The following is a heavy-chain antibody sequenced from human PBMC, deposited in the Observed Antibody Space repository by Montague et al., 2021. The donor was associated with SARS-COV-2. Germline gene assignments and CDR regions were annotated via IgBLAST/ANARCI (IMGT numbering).Heavy chain of an antibody. J-gene: IGHJ4*02. CDR1: GGSFSAHS. V-gene: IGHV4-34*01. CDR3: ARGGLAGGKYDLWSFSYTSPLDY. Sequence: SETLSLTCAVYGGSFSAHSWSWIRQSPGKGLEWIGEINHRGSTTYMSSLKSRVTMSVDTSKNQFSLKMSSVTAADTAIYYCARGGLAGGKYDLWSFSYTSPLDYWGQGTQVTVSS. CDR2: INHRGST. D-gene: IGHD3/OR15-3a*01.